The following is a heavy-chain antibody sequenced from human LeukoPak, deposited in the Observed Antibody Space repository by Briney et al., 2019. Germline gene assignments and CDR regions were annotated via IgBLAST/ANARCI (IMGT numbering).Heavy chain of an antibody. CDR3: ARAGYSSGWSRNDAFDI. CDR1: GGSISSYY. V-gene: IGHV4-59*01. CDR2: FYYSGST. D-gene: IGHD6-19*01. Sequence: SETLSLTCTVSGGSISSYYWSWIRQPPGKGLEWIGYFYYSGSTNYNPSLKSRVTISVDTSKNQFSLKLSSVTAADTAVYYCARAGYSSGWSRNDAFDIWGQGTMVTVSS. J-gene: IGHJ3*02.